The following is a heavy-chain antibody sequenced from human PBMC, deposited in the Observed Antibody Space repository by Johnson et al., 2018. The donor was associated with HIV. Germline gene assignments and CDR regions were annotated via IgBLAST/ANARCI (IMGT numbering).Heavy chain of an antibody. CDR2: VSGGST. Sequence: VSGGSTYYADSVKGRFTISRDNSKNTLYLQMNSLRAEDTAVYYCAKDQGGSYPYDAFDIWGQGTMVTVSS. J-gene: IGHJ3*02. D-gene: IGHD1-26*01. CDR3: AKDQGGSYPYDAFDI. V-gene: IGHV3-23*01.